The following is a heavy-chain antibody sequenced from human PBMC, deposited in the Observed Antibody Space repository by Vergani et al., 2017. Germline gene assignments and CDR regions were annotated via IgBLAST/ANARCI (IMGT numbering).Heavy chain of an antibody. CDR1: GFTFSSYA. CDR3: AKAHAGYCSGGSCYSDWYFDL. J-gene: IGHJ2*01. D-gene: IGHD2-15*01. Sequence: EVQLLESGGGLVQPGGSLRLSCAASGFTFSSYAMSWVRQAPGKGLEWVSAISGSGGSTYYADSVEGRFTISRDNSKNTLYLQMNRLRAEDTAVYYCAKAHAGYCSGGSCYSDWYFDLWGRGTLVTVSS. V-gene: IGHV3-23*01. CDR2: ISGSGGST.